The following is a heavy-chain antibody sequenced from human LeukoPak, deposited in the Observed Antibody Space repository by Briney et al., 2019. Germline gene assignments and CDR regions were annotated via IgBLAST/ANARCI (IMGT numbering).Heavy chain of an antibody. CDR1: GGSLSGYY. V-gene: IGHV4-39*01. D-gene: IGHD6-19*01. J-gene: IGHJ3*02. Sequence: SETLSLTCAVYGGSLSGYYWGWVRQPPGKGLEWIGTIYYSGTTYYNPSLKSRVTISVDTSKNQFSLKLSSVTAADTAVYYCARQLIAVAGFRAHAFDIWGHGTMVTVSS. CDR2: IYYSGTT. CDR3: ARQLIAVAGFRAHAFDI.